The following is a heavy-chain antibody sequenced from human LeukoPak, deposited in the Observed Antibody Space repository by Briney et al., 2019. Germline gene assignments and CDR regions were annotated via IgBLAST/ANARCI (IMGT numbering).Heavy chain of an antibody. CDR3: ARDLYGSGHCLPERP. V-gene: IGHV4-61*08. CDR1: GGSVTRDDYY. Sequence: SETLSLTCTVSGGSVTRDDYYWTWIRQPPGKGLEWIGYVYYSGSTNYNPSLKSRVTISLDTSKNQFSLKLSSVTAADTAVYYCARDLYGSGHCLPERPWGRGTLVTVSS. D-gene: IGHD3-10*01. CDR2: VYYSGST. J-gene: IGHJ5*02.